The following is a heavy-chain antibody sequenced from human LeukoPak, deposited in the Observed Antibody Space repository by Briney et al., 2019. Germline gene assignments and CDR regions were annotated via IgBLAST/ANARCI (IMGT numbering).Heavy chain of an antibody. CDR1: GYTFTSYR. CDR3: ARDYGYDYYYYYGMDV. D-gene: IGHD5-12*01. Sequence: ASVNVSCKASGYTFTSYRISWLRQAPAQGLEWMGCINAYNGNTNYAQKLQGRVTMTTDTSTSTAYMELRSLRSDDTAVYYCARDYGYDYYYYYGMDVWGQGTTVTVSS. V-gene: IGHV1-18*01. CDR2: INAYNGNT. J-gene: IGHJ6*02.